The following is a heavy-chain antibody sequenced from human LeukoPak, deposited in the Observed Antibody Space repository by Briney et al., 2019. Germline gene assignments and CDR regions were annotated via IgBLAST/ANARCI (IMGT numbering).Heavy chain of an antibody. CDR1: GFTFSSYA. CDR3: AKDLGDYVWGSYRLFDY. CDR2: ISGSGGST. D-gene: IGHD3-16*02. V-gene: IGHV3-23*01. J-gene: IGHJ4*02. Sequence: HPGGSLRLSCAASGFTFSSYAMSWVRQAPGKGLEWVSAISGSGGSTYYADSVKGRFTISRDNSKNTLYLQMNSLRAEDTAVYYCAKDLGDYVWGSYRLFDYWGQGTLVTVSS.